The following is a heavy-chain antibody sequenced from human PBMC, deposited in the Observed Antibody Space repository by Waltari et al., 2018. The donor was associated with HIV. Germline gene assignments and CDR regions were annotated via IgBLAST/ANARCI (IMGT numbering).Heavy chain of an antibody. D-gene: IGHD5-12*01. CDR2: IGTAVDT. CDR3: ARGRRAGYDY. V-gene: IGHV3-13*04. Sequence: EVQLVESGGGLVQPGGSLRLSCAASGFTFSSYDMHWVRQATGKGLEWVSAIGTAVDTYYPGSVKGRFTISRENAKNSLYLQMNSLRAGDTAVYYCARGRRAGYDYWGQGTLVTVSS. J-gene: IGHJ4*02. CDR1: GFTFSSYD.